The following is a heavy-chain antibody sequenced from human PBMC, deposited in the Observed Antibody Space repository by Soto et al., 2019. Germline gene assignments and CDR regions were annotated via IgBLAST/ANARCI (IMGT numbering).Heavy chain of an antibody. Sequence: PSETLSLTCTVSAASFSKYYWSWIRQPPGRGLDWIGYIYHTGSTNYNPSLNSRVTISVDTSRNQFSLKLNSVTAADTAVYYCAREFSNSPEAFDSWGQGTLVTVSS. J-gene: IGHJ4*02. D-gene: IGHD6-6*01. CDR3: AREFSNSPEAFDS. V-gene: IGHV4-59*01. CDR1: AASFSKYY. CDR2: IYHTGST.